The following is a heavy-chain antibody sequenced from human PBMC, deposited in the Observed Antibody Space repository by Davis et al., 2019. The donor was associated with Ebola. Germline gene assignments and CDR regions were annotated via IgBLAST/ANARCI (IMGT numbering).Heavy chain of an antibody. CDR3: AKDPSVDGYNP. Sequence: GGSLRLSYVASGFTFSSYWMSWVRQAPGKGLEWVANIKQDGSEKYYVDSVKGRFTISRDNSKNTLYLQMNSLRAEDTAVYYCAKDPSVDGYNPWGQGTLVTVSS. CDR2: IKQDGSEK. V-gene: IGHV3-7*01. CDR1: GFTFSSYW. J-gene: IGHJ5*02. D-gene: IGHD5-24*01.